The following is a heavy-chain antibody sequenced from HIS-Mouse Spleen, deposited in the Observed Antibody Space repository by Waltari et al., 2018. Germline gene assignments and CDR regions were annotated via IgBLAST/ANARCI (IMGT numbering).Heavy chain of an antibody. J-gene: IGHJ4*02. Sequence: EVQLVESGGGLVQPGGSLRLSCAASGFTFSSYWMSWVRQAPGKGLEWVANIKQDGSEKYYVDSGKGRFTISRDNAKNSLYLQMNSLRAEDTAVYYCARESMTGDWVADYWGQGTLVTVSS. CDR1: GFTFSSYW. V-gene: IGHV3-7*01. CDR2: IKQDGSEK. D-gene: IGHD7-27*01. CDR3: ARESMTGDWVADY.